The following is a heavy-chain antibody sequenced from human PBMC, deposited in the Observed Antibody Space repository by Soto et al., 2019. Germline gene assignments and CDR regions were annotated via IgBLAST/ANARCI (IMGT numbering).Heavy chain of an antibody. CDR1: GFSLTSGVVG. Sequence: QITLKESGPPLVKPTQTLTLPCTFSGFSLTSGVVGVGWIRQPPGEALAWLALIYWNDEQYYNPSLSNRLTITRDTSKNQVVLTMTNMDPVDTATYYCAHRLPGPSGYDVWGQGTTVTVSS. J-gene: IGHJ6*02. CDR2: IYWNDEQ. CDR3: AHRLPGPSGYDV. D-gene: IGHD6-13*01. V-gene: IGHV2-5*01.